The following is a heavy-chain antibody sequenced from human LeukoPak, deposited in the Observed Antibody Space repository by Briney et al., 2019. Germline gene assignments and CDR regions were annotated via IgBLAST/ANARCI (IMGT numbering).Heavy chain of an antibody. Sequence: GGSLRLSCAASGFTFSNYWMSWVRQAPGKGLEWVASIREDGGDKYYVDSVKGRFTISRDNAKNSLYLQMNSLSPEDTAVYYCARDTYRFDDYWGQGTLVTVSS. J-gene: IGHJ4*02. CDR1: GFTFSNYW. V-gene: IGHV3-7*01. D-gene: IGHD2-2*01. CDR2: IREDGGDK. CDR3: ARDTYRFDDY.